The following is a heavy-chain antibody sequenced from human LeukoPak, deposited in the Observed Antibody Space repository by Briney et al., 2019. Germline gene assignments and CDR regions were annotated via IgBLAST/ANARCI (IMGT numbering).Heavy chain of an antibody. V-gene: IGHV3-30*18. J-gene: IGHJ4*02. CDR3: AKNRAYYYDSSGLNY. CDR2: ISFDGSNT. CDR1: GITSITYA. Sequence: PGRSLRLSCATSGITSITYAMHWVRQAPGKGLEWVAAISFDGSNTYYADSVKGRFTISRDNSKNTLYLQMNSLRAEDTAVYYCAKNRAYYYDSSGLNYWGQGTLVTVSS. D-gene: IGHD3-22*01.